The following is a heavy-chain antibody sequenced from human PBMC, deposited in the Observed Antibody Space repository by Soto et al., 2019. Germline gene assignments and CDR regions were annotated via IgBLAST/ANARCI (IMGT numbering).Heavy chain of an antibody. Sequence: SETLSLTCTVSGGSISSYYWSWIRQPPGKGLEWIGYIYYSGSTNYNPSLKSRVTISVDTSKNQFSLKLSSVTAADTAVYYCARAQQWLDLLFDYWGQGTLVTVSS. V-gene: IGHV4-59*01. CDR1: GGSISSYY. D-gene: IGHD6-19*01. CDR3: ARAQQWLDLLFDY. CDR2: IYYSGST. J-gene: IGHJ4*02.